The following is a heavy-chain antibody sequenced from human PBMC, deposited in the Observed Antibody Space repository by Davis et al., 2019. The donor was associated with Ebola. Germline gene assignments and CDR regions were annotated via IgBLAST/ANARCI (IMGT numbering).Heavy chain of an antibody. CDR3: ATRYCSSTSCNRYFQH. Sequence: PGGSLRLSCAASGFTFSNYGMHWVRQAPGKGLEWVSSTTSSSRYIYYADSVKGRFTISRDNAKNSVYLQMNSLRAEDTAVYYYATRYCSSTSCNRYFQHWGQGTLVTVSS. V-gene: IGHV3-21*01. CDR1: GFTFSNYG. J-gene: IGHJ1*01. D-gene: IGHD2-2*01. CDR2: TTSSSRYI.